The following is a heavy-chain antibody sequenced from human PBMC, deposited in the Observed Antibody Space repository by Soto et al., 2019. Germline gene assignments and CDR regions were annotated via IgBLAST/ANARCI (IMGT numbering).Heavy chain of an antibody. D-gene: IGHD3-10*01. CDR2: ISSSSSYI. J-gene: IGHJ3*02. Sequence: GGSLGLSCAAYGFSFSSYSMNWVRQAPGKGLEWVSSISSSSSYIYYADSVKGRFTISRDNAKNSLYLQMNSLRAEDTAVYYCARDFSRSITMVRGVTPFEIWGQGTMVTVSS. CDR1: GFSFSSYS. V-gene: IGHV3-21*01. CDR3: ARDFSRSITMVRGVTPFEI.